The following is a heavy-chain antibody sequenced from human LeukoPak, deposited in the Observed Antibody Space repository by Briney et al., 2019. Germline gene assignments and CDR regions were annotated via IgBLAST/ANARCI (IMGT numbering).Heavy chain of an antibody. J-gene: IGHJ4*02. D-gene: IGHD6-19*01. CDR3: ATTSDWYRFFDY. Sequence: GGSLRLSCAASGFTFSSYEMNWVRQAPGKGLEWVSYIGSSGTTMYYADSVKGRFTISRDNAKNSLYLQMNSLRAKDTAIYYCATTSDWYRFFDYWGQGTLVTVSS. CDR1: GFTFSSYE. CDR2: IGSSGTTM. V-gene: IGHV3-48*03.